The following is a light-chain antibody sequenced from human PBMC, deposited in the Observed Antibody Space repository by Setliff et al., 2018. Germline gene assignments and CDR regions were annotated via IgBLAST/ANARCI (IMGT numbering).Light chain of an antibody. Sequence: LTQPPSASGTPGQRVTISCSGSSSNIGSNTVNWYQQLPGTAPKLLIYSNNQRPSGVPDRFSGSKSGTSASLAISGLQSEDEADYYRAAWDDSLNGWVFGGGTKVTVL. V-gene: IGLV1-44*01. J-gene: IGLJ3*02. CDR1: SSNIGSNT. CDR3: AAWDDSLNGWV. CDR2: SNN.